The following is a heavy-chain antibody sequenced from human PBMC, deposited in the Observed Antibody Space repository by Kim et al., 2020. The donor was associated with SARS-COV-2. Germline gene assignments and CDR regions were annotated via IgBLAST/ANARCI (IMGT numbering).Heavy chain of an antibody. J-gene: IGHJ4*02. CDR2: ISNRGSA. CDR1: VEIVSSFH. CDR3: ARAAYYGFSKGYIAGSVDF. Sequence: SETLSLTCSVSVEIVSSFHWSWIRQSPGKGLEWVAYISNRGSATYNPSPKSRVTISVDASDNQFSLKLRSVTAADTAVYYCARAAYYGFSKGYIAGSVDFWGQGTLVTLSS. V-gene: IGHV4-59*02. D-gene: IGHD3-3*01.